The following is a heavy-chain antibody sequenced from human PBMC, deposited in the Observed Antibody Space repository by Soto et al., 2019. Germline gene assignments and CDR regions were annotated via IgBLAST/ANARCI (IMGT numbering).Heavy chain of an antibody. CDR3: ARNGASYCSSTSCYTSYYYYMDV. CDR2: TYYRSKWYN. D-gene: IGHD2-2*02. J-gene: IGHJ6*03. CDR1: GDSVSSNSAA. V-gene: IGHV6-1*01. Sequence: QGQLQQSGPGLVKPAQTLSLTCAISGDSVSSNSAAWNWIRQSPSRGLEWLGGTYYRSKWYNDYAVSVKSRITIVTATTKKHFSQQPTSWTPEATAEYYWARNGASYCSSTSCYTSYYYYMDVWGKATTVTVSS.